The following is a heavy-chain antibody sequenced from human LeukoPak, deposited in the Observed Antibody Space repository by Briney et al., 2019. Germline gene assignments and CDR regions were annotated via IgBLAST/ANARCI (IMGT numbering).Heavy chain of an antibody. D-gene: IGHD6-19*01. V-gene: IGHV3-23*01. Sequence: GGSLRLSCAASGFTFSSYDMTWVRQTPGRGLEWVSYIRPSGANTYYGDSVKGRFTISRDNSKNTVYIQMNNMRVDDTAVYYCARVAGWHWFDPWGQGTLVTVSS. CDR2: IRPSGANT. CDR1: GFTFSSYD. CDR3: ARVAGWHWFDP. J-gene: IGHJ5*02.